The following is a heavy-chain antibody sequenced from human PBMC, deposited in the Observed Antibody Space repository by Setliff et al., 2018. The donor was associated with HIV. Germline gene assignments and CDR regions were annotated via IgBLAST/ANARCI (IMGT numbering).Heavy chain of an antibody. CDR1: GFTFDDYV. CDR2: ITWNGHTT. D-gene: IGHD5-12*01. CDR3: ARDGYGGALDGYDI. J-gene: IGHJ3*02. Sequence: GALRLSCAASGFTFDDYVMSWVRQVPGKGLEWVSGITWNGHTTSYADSVKGRFTISRDNSKNTLYLQMGSLRTEDMGVYYCARDGYGGALDGYDIWGQGTMVTVSS. V-gene: IGHV3-20*04.